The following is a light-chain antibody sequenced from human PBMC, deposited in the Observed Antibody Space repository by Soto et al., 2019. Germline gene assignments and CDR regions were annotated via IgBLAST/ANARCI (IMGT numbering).Light chain of an antibody. Sequence: DVQMTQSPSTLSASVGDRVTITCRASQTISSWLAWYQQKPGKAPKLLIYEASVLESGVPPRFSGSGSGTEFTLTISSLQPDDFATYYCQQYNSYWTFGQGTKVEIK. CDR3: QQYNSYWT. J-gene: IGKJ1*01. V-gene: IGKV1-5*03. CDR2: EAS. CDR1: QTISSW.